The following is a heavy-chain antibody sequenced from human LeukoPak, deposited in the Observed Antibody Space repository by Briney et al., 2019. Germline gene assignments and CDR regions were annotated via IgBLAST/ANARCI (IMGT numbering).Heavy chain of an antibody. CDR2: INQDGSEK. CDR1: GFTFSNYG. CDR3: ARAHSRYTSGWSAEYFQH. D-gene: IGHD6-19*01. Sequence: GGSLRLSCAASGFTFSNYGMHWVRQAPGKGLEWVANINQDGSEKQYVDSVKGRFTISRDNAKNSLSLQMNSLRVEDTAVYYCARAHSRYTSGWSAEYFQHWGQGTLVTVSS. J-gene: IGHJ1*01. V-gene: IGHV3-7*01.